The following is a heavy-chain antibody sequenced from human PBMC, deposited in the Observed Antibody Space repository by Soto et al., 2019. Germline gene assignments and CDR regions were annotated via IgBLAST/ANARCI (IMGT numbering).Heavy chain of an antibody. CDR2: ISSNGVGT. J-gene: IGHJ6*03. CDR1: GFTLIGYA. D-gene: IGHD6-6*01. Sequence: PGGALRLSCAASGFTLIGYAMDWVRQAPGKGLEYVSGISSNGVGTYYANSVQGRFTISRDNSKNTVYLQMGSLRPEDMAVYYCARRARPDFYYMDVWGKGTTVTVSS. V-gene: IGHV3-64*01. CDR3: ARRARPDFYYMDV.